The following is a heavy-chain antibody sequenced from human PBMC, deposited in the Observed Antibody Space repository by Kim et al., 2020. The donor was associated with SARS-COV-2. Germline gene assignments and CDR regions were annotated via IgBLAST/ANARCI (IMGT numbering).Heavy chain of an antibody. V-gene: IGHV4-34*01. D-gene: IGHD3-10*01. CDR3: ARGVVRGVYYYYGMDV. Sequence: SETLSLTCAVYGGSFSGYYWSWIRQPPGKGLEWIGEINHSGSTNYNPSLKSRVTISVDTSKNQFSLKLSSVTAADTAVYYCARGVVRGVYYYYGMDVWGQGTTVTVSS. CDR1: GGSFSGYY. CDR2: INHSGST. J-gene: IGHJ6*02.